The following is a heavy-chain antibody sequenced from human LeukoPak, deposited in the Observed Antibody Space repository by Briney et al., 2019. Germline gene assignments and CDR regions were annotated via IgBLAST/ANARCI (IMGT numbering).Heavy chain of an antibody. V-gene: IGHV4-31*03. D-gene: IGHD3-3*01. CDR2: IYYSGST. CDR1: GGSISSGANY. J-gene: IGHJ6*03. CDR3: AREDDFWSGYSYYYYMDV. Sequence: SETLSLTCTVSGGSISSGANYWSWIRQLPGKGLEWIGYIYYSGSTYYNPSLKSRVTISVDTSKNQFSLKLNSVTAADTAVYYCAREDDFWSGYSYYYYMDVWGKGTTVTVSS.